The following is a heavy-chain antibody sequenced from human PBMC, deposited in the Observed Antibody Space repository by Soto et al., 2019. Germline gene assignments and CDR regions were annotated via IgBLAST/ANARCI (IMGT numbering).Heavy chain of an antibody. Sequence: QLQLQESGSGLVKPSQTLSLTCAVSGGSISSGGYSWSWIRQPPGKGLEWIGYIYHSGSTYYNPSLKSRVTISVDRSKNQFSLMLSSVTAADTAVYYCARVLRYFDWLLIDYWGQGTLVTVSS. CDR3: ARVLRYFDWLLIDY. CDR1: GGSISSGGYS. V-gene: IGHV4-30-2*01. J-gene: IGHJ4*02. D-gene: IGHD3-9*01. CDR2: IYHSGST.